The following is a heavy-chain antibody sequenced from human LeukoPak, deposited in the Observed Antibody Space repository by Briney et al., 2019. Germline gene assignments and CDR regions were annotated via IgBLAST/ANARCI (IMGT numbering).Heavy chain of an antibody. CDR2: INPSGGST. D-gene: IGHD6-19*01. CDR3: ARGRRQWLVLADGTNFDY. Sequence: ASVTVSCKASGYTFTSYYMHWVRQAPGQGLEWMGIINPSGGSTSYAQKFQGRVTMTRDTSTSTVYMELSSLRSEDTAVYYCARGRRQWLVLADGTNFDYWGQGTLVTVSS. J-gene: IGHJ4*02. V-gene: IGHV1-46*01. CDR1: GYTFTSYY.